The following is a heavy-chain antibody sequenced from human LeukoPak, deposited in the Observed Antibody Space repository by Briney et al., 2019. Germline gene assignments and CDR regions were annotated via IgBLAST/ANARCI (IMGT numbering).Heavy chain of an antibody. Sequence: ASVTVSYRASGYTFTSYGVSWVRQAPGQGGAWMGWISVYNGDTNYAQKLQGRVTMTTDTSTSTAYMELRSLRSDDTAVYYCARSELRDPAGVFPWGQGTLVTVSS. J-gene: IGHJ5*02. CDR2: ISVYNGDT. CDR1: GYTFTSYG. CDR3: ARSELRDPAGVFP. V-gene: IGHV1-18*01. D-gene: IGHD1-7*01.